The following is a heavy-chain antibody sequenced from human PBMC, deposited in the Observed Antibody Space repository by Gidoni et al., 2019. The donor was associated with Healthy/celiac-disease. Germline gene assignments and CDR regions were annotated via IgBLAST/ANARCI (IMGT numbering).Heavy chain of an antibody. D-gene: IGHD6-13*01. CDR2: ISSISHYI. CDR1: GFTCGSYS. J-gene: IGHJ3*02. Sequence: EAQLVDSGGGLVQPGGSWRLSRAASGFTCGSYSMNWVRQAPGKGLKWAQSISSISHYIYYAGSLKGRFTTSRDNAKTSRYLHMYSLRAEDTAVYYCARCRSSWYDAFDIWGQGTMVTVSS. CDR3: ARCRSSWYDAFDI. V-gene: IGHV3-21*01.